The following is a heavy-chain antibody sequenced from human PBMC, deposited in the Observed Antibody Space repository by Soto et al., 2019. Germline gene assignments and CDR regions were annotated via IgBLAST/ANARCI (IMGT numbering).Heavy chain of an antibody. CDR1: GYNFTSYA. CDR3: ARDRETRLGSLYYYYYMDV. CDR2: TNAGNGNT. V-gene: IGHV1-3*01. J-gene: IGHJ6*03. D-gene: IGHD3-9*01. Sequence: AAVKVSCKASGYNFTSYAMHWVRQAPGQRLEWMGWTNAGNGNTKYSQKFQGRVTITRDTSASTAYMGLSSLRSEDTAVYYCARDRETRLGSLYYYYYMDVWGKGTTVTVSS.